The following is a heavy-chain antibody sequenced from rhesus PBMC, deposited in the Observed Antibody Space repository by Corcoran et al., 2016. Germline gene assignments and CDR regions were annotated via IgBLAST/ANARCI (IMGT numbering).Heavy chain of an antibody. CDR2: VGAGNIDI. J-gene: IGHJ6*01. CDR1: GDSVSSWNW. V-gene: IGHV4-65*02. Sequence: VQLQESGPGLVKPSETLSLTCAVSGDSVSSWNWWSWIRQPSGKGLEWIGNVGAGNIDIFSNPSLKSRVTISKATSKNQFSLKMTSMTAADTAVYYCGRHPYPFGGLDSWGQGVVVTVSS. CDR3: GRHPYPFGGLDS.